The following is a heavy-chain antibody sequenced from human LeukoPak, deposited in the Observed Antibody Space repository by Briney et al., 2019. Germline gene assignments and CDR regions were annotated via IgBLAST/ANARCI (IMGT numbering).Heavy chain of an antibody. CDR2: ISYDGSNK. D-gene: IGHD4-23*01. J-gene: IGHJ4*02. CDR3: AKDGTTVVTQSAFDY. V-gene: IGHV3-30*18. CDR1: GFTFSSYA. Sequence: AGGSLRLSCAASGFTFSSYAMSWVRQAPGKGLEWVAVISYDGSNKYYADSVKGRFTISRDNSKNTLYLQMNSLRAEDTAVYYCAKDGTTVVTQSAFDYWGQGTLVTVSS.